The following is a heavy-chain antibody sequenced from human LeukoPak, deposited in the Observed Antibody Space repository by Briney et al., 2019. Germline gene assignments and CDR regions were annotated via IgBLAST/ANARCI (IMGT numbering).Heavy chain of an antibody. CDR3: AKGSNNYPDNFDY. Sequence: GSLRLPCAASGFTFSSYAMSWVRQAPGKGLEWVSAISGSGGSTYYAESVKGRCTISRDNSKKTLFLQMNSLRAEDTAVYYCAKGSNNYPDNFDYWGQGTLVTVSS. V-gene: IGHV3-23*01. CDR1: GFTFSSYA. CDR2: ISGSGGST. D-gene: IGHD1-1*01. J-gene: IGHJ4*02.